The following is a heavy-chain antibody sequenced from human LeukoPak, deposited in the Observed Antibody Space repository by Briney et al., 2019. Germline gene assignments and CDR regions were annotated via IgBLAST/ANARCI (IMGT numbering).Heavy chain of an antibody. CDR3: ARSYSSGWYDLYHFDY. J-gene: IGHJ4*02. CDR2: ISYDGSNK. CDR1: GFMFSNYW. Sequence: GGSLRLSCVGSGFMFSNYWMSWVRQAPGKGLEWVAVISYDGSNKYYADSVKGRFTISRDNSKNTLYLQMNSLRAEDTAVYYCARSYSSGWYDLYHFDYWGQGTLVTVSS. D-gene: IGHD6-19*01. V-gene: IGHV3-30*19.